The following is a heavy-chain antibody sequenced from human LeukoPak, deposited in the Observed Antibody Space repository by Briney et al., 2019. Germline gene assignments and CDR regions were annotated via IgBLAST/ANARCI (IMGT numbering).Heavy chain of an antibody. Sequence: ASVNVSCKASGYTFTVYHIHWVRQAPGQGLEWMGRINPNSGGTNYAQKFQGRVTMTRDTSINTAYMELSSLGSDDTAVYFCARDPYISSGPDGMDVWGQGTTVTVSS. J-gene: IGHJ6*02. D-gene: IGHD2-15*01. V-gene: IGHV1-2*06. CDR3: ARDPYISSGPDGMDV. CDR1: GYTFTVYH. CDR2: INPNSGGT.